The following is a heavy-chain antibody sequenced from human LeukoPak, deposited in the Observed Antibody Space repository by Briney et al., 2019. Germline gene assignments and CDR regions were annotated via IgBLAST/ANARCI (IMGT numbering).Heavy chain of an antibody. J-gene: IGHJ4*02. CDR3: AKGDYFDY. D-gene: IGHD3-16*01. Sequence: GGSLRLSCAASGFSFSSNWMSWVRQAPGKGLEWVANIKQDGGEKYNVNSVKGRFTISRDNAKNSLYQQMNSLRAEDTAVYYCAKGDYFDYWGQGTLVAVSS. CDR2: IKQDGGEK. V-gene: IGHV3-7*01. CDR1: GFSFSSNW.